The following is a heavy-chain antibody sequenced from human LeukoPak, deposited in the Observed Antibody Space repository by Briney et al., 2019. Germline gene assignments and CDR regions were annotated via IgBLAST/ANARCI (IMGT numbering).Heavy chain of an antibody. CDR3: AKVGILRVGATKFDPSFDY. V-gene: IGHV3-23*01. J-gene: IGHJ4*02. CDR2: ISGSGGST. CDR1: GFTFSSYG. Sequence: GGSLRLSCAASGFTFSSYGMSWVRQAPGKGLEWVSAISGSGGSTYYADSVKGRFTISRDNSKNTLYLQMNSLRAEDTAVYYCAKVGILRVGATKFDPSFDYWGQGTLVTVSS. D-gene: IGHD1-26*01.